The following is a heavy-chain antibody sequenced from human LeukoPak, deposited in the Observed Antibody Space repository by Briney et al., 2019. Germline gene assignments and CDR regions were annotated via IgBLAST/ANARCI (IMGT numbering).Heavy chain of an antibody. Sequence: ASVKVSCKASGYTFTGYYMHWVRQAPGQGLEWMGWINPNSGGTNYAQKFQGWVTMTRDTSISTAYMELSRLRSDDTAVYYCARDAVGGSYYGGYYYYGMDVWGQGTTVTVSS. V-gene: IGHV1-2*04. CDR2: INPNSGGT. CDR3: ARDAVGGSYYGGYYYYGMDV. D-gene: IGHD1-26*01. CDR1: GYTFTGYY. J-gene: IGHJ6*02.